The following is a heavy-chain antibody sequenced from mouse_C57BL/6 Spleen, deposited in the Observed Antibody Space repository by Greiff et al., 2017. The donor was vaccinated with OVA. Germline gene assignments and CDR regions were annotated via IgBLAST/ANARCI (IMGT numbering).Heavy chain of an antibody. CDR3: ASGTGLFDY. Sequence: VQLQQSGAELARPGASVKMSCKASGYTFTSYTMHWVKQRPGQGLEWIGYINPSSGYTKYNQKFKDKATLTADKSSSTAYKQLSSLTSEDSAVYYCASGTGLFDYWGQGTTLTVSS. J-gene: IGHJ2*01. CDR2: INPSSGYT. D-gene: IGHD3-3*01. V-gene: IGHV1-4*01. CDR1: GYTFTSYT.